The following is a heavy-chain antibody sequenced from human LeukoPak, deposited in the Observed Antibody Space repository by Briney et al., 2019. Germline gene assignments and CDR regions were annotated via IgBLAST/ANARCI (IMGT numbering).Heavy chain of an antibody. CDR1: GFTFSSYT. J-gene: IGHJ4*02. Sequence: GGSLRLSCAASGFTFSSYTMSWVRQAPGKGLEWVSAISGSGGSTYYADSVKGRFTISRDNSKNTLSLQMNSLRAEDTAVYYCARHYGDYVQGDYWGQGTLVTVSS. CDR2: ISGSGGST. D-gene: IGHD4-17*01. CDR3: ARHYGDYVQGDY. V-gene: IGHV3-23*01.